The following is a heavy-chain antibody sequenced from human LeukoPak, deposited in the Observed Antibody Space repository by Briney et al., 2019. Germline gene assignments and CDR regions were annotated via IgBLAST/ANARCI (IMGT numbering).Heavy chain of an antibody. CDR2: IKSKTDGGTT. V-gene: IGHV3-15*01. CDR3: TTTFPSIAARPFDY. Sequence: GGSLRLSCAASGFTFSNAWMSWVRQAPGKGLEWVGRIKSKTDGGTTDYAAPVKGRFTISRDDSKNTLYLQMNSLKTEDTAVYYCTTTFPSIAARPFDYWGQGTLVTVSS. D-gene: IGHD6-6*01. J-gene: IGHJ4*02. CDR1: GFTFSNAW.